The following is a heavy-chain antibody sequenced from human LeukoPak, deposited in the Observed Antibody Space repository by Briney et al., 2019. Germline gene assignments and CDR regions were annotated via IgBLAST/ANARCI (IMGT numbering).Heavy chain of an antibody. CDR1: GFTFSSYA. Sequence: GGSLRLSCAASGFTFSSYAMSWVRQAPGKGLEWVSAISGSGGSTYYADSVKGRFTISRDNSKNTLYLQMNSLRAEDTAVYYCASNGLLLWFGELLFPYWGQGTLVTVSS. V-gene: IGHV3-23*01. D-gene: IGHD3-10*01. J-gene: IGHJ4*02. CDR2: ISGSGGST. CDR3: ASNGLLLWFGELLFPY.